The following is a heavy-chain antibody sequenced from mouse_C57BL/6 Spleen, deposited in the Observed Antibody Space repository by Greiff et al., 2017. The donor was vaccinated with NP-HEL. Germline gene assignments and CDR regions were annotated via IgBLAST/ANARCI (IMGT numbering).Heavy chain of an antibody. V-gene: IGHV5-4*01. CDR1: GFTFSSYA. CDR2: ISDGGSYT. J-gene: IGHJ3*01. Sequence: EVQGVESGGGLVKPGGSLKLSCAASGFTFSSYAMSWVRQTPEKRLEWVATISDGGSYTYYPDNVKGRFTISRDNAKNNLYLQMSHLKSEDTAMYYCARDRGDYYGSSYGFAYWGQGTLVTVSA. CDR3: ARDRGDYYGSSYGFAY. D-gene: IGHD1-1*01.